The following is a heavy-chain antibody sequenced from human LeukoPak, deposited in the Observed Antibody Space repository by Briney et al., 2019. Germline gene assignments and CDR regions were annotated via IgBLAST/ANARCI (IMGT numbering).Heavy chain of an antibody. CDR1: GGTFSSYT. J-gene: IGHJ5*02. D-gene: IGHD1-26*01. Sequence: SVKVSCKASGGTFSSYTISWVRQAPGQGLELMGRIIPILGIANYAQKFHGGGTITADKSTSTAYMELSRLRSEDPAVYYCARVVGATSSNWFDPWGQGTLVTVSS. CDR2: IIPILGIA. V-gene: IGHV1-69*02. CDR3: ARVVGATSSNWFDP.